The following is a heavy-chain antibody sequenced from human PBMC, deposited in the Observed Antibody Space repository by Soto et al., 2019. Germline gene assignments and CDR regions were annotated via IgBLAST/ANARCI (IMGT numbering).Heavy chain of an antibody. CDR1: GFSFGIYA. J-gene: IGHJ4*02. D-gene: IGHD3-3*01. V-gene: IGHV3-23*01. CDR3: ARWSYLDY. CDR2: ISGSDGKT. Sequence: PGGSLRLSCAASGFSFGIYALSWVRQAPGKGLEWVSTISGSDGKTFYADSVKGRFSTSRDTSQNTLYLQMNSLRADDTAIYYCARWSYLDYWGQGTRVTVSS.